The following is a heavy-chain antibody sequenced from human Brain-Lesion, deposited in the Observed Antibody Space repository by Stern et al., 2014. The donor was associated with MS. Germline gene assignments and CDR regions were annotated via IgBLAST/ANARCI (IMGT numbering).Heavy chain of an antibody. J-gene: IGHJ4*02. CDR1: GFTFSSYV. D-gene: IGHD4-17*01. V-gene: IGHV3-33*01. CDR3: ARDVGYGDYGTLVIGY. Sequence: VQLVESGGGVVQPGGSLRLSCAASGFTFSSYVMHWVRQAPGKGLEWVALIWNDGTNKFYADSVKGRFTISRGNSQNTLHLQMNSLRVEDTAVYYCARDVGYGDYGTLVIGYWGQGTLVTVSS. CDR2: IWNDGTNK.